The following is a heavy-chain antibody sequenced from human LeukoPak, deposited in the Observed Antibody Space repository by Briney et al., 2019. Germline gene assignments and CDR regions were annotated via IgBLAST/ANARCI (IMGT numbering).Heavy chain of an antibody. CDR3: ARVLYSSGWYEYDY. J-gene: IGHJ4*02. V-gene: IGHV3-48*01. Sequence: GGSLRLSSAASGFTFSSYSMNWVRQAPGKGLEWVSYISSSSSTIYYADSVKGRFTISRDNAKNSLYLQMNSLRAEDTAVYYCARVLYSSGWYEYDYWGQGTLVTVSS. CDR1: GFTFSSYS. D-gene: IGHD6-19*01. CDR2: ISSSSSTI.